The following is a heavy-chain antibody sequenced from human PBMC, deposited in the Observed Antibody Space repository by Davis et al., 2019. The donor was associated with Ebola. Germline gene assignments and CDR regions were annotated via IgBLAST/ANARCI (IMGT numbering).Heavy chain of an antibody. CDR2: VDPKAGKT. CDR1: GYSFSDYY. Sequence: ASVKVSCKGSGYSFSDYYMHWVQGAPGKGLEWVGLVDPKAGKTVYAEKFQDRVTITADKSTDTVYMELSSLRYEDTAVYYCATLDILTAYVSYAMDVWGQGTTVAVS. V-gene: IGHV1-69-2*01. J-gene: IGHJ6*02. D-gene: IGHD3-9*01. CDR3: ATLDILTAYVSYAMDV.